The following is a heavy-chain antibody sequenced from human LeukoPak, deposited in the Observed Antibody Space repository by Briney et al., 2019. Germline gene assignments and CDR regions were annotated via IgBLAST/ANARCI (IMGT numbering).Heavy chain of an antibody. J-gene: IGHJ3*02. CDR2: ISSSSSYI. V-gene: IGHV3-21*01. D-gene: IGHD6-13*01. Sequence: GGSLRLSCAASGFTFSSYSMNWVRQAPGKGLEWVSSISSSSSYIYYADSVKGRFTISRDNAKNSLYLQINSLRAEDTAVYYCARGAAATDDVFDIWGQGKMVPVSS. CDR3: ARGAAATDDVFDI. CDR1: GFTFSSYS.